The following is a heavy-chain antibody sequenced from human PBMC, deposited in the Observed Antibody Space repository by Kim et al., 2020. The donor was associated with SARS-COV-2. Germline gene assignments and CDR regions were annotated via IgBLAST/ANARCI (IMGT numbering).Heavy chain of an antibody. Sequence: GGSLRLSCAASGFIFSSYWMTWVRQAPGKGLEWVANIKQDGSDKYYVDSVKGRFTISRDNAKNSLYLLMNSLRAEDTAVYYCSRGRLYYGSGSHDYYSYG. CDR3: SRGRLYYGSGSHDYYSYG. J-gene: IGHJ6*01. V-gene: IGHV3-7*01. D-gene: IGHD3-10*01. CDR2: IKQDGSDK. CDR1: GFIFSSYW.